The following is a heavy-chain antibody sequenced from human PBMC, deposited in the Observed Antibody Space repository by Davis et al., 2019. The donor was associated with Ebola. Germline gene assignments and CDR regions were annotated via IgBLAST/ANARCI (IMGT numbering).Heavy chain of an antibody. V-gene: IGHV5-51*01. CDR2: IYPGDSDA. CDR3: ARARGDTLLWPAAFDF. CDR1: GYTFTDYW. J-gene: IGHJ4*02. D-gene: IGHD5-18*01. Sequence: GESLKISCKSSGYTFTDYWIGWVRQMPGKGLEWMGIIYPGDSDARYSPSFQGQVTISADKSMSTAYLQWSSLKASDTAMYYCARARGDTLLWPAAFDFWGQGTLVTVSS.